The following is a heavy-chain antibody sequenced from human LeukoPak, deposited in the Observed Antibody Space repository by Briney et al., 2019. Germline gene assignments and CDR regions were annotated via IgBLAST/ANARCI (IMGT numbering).Heavy chain of an antibody. Sequence: GGSLRLSCAASGFTFSSYSMNWVRQAPGKGLEWVAVISYDGSNKHYADSVKGRFTISRDNSKNTLYLQMNSLRAEDTAVYYCAKSARISSSSRYYYYYGMDVWGQGTTVTVSS. D-gene: IGHD6-6*01. CDR1: GFTFSSYS. CDR3: AKSARISSSSRYYYYYGMDV. J-gene: IGHJ6*02. V-gene: IGHV3-30*18. CDR2: ISYDGSNK.